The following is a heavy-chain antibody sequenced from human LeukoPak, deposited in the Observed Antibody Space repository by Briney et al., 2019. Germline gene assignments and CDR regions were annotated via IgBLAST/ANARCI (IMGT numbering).Heavy chain of an antibody. Sequence: GGSLRPSCAASGFTFSSYAMSWVRQAPGKGLEWVSAISGSGGSTNYADSVKGRFTISRDNSKNTLYLQMNSLRAEDTAVYYCAKGLTSIAARTNFDYWGQGTLVTVSS. CDR1: GFTFSSYA. CDR2: ISGSGGST. CDR3: AKGLTSIAARTNFDY. D-gene: IGHD6-6*01. J-gene: IGHJ4*02. V-gene: IGHV3-23*01.